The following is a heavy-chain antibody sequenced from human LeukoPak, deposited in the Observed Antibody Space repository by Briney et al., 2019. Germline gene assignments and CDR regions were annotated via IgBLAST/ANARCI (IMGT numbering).Heavy chain of an antibody. J-gene: IGHJ4*02. CDR1: GFTFSNAW. Sequence: PGGSLRLSCAASGFTFSNAWMSWVRQAPGKGLEWVGRIKSKTDGGTTDYAAPVKGRFTISRDDSKNTLYLQMNSLKTEDTAVYYCAKDSPSRAAGFDYWGQGTLVTVSS. CDR2: IKSKTDGGTT. D-gene: IGHD6-13*01. V-gene: IGHV3-15*01. CDR3: AKDSPSRAAGFDY.